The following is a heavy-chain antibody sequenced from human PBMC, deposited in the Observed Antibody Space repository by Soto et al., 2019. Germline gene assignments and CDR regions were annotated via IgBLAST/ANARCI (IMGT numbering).Heavy chain of an antibody. CDR3: ARREPYSYGYAFDI. Sequence: ASVKVSCKGSGYSFTSYWIGWVRQMPGKGLEWMGIIYPGDSDTRYSPSFQGQVTISADKSISTAYLQWSSLKASDTAMYYCARREPYSYGYAFDIWGQGTMVTVSS. V-gene: IGHV5-51*01. CDR2: IYPGDSDT. J-gene: IGHJ3*02. D-gene: IGHD5-18*01. CDR1: GYSFTSYW.